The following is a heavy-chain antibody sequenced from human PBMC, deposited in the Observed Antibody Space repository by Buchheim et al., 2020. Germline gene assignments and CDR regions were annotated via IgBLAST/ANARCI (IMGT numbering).Heavy chain of an antibody. Sequence: QVQLVESGGGLVKPGGSLRLSCAASGFTFSDYYMSWIRQAPGKGLEWVSYISSSSSYTNYADSVKGRFTISRDNAKNSLYLQMNSLRAEDTAVYYCARERYSSDYYYYYGMDVWGQGTT. V-gene: IGHV3-11*06. J-gene: IGHJ6*02. CDR1: GFTFSDYY. CDR2: ISSSSSYT. D-gene: IGHD6-19*01. CDR3: ARERYSSDYYYYYGMDV.